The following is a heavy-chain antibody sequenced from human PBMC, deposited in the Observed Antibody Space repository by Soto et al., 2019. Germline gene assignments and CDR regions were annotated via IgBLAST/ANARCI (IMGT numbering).Heavy chain of an antibody. D-gene: IGHD2-2*02. J-gene: IGHJ5*02. Sequence: ASVKVSCKASGGTFSSYAISWVRQAPGQGLEWMGGIIPIFGTANYAQKFQGRVTITADESTSTAYMELSSLRSEDTAAYYCARSIPYCSSTSCYTSWFDLWGQGTLVPVSS. CDR2: IIPIFGTA. V-gene: IGHV1-69*13. CDR3: ARSIPYCSSTSCYTSWFDL. CDR1: GGTFSSYA.